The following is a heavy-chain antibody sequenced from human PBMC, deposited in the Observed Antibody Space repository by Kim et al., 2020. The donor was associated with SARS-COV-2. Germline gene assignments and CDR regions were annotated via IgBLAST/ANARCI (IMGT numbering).Heavy chain of an antibody. CDR3: TSDYMVRGVIRGLGY. V-gene: IGHV3-73*01. CDR1: GFTFSGSA. Sequence: GGSLRLSCAASGFTFSGSAMHWVRQASGKGLEWVGRIRSKANSYATAYAASVKGRFTISRDDSKNTAYLQMNSLKTEDTAVYYCTSDYMVRGVIRGLGYWGQGPLVTVSS. J-gene: IGHJ4*02. CDR2: IRSKANSYAT. D-gene: IGHD3-10*01.